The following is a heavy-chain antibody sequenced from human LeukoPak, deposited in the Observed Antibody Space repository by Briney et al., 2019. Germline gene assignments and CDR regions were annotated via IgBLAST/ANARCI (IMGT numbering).Heavy chain of an antibody. J-gene: IGHJ4*02. D-gene: IGHD6-13*01. Sequence: SVRVSCKASGGTYSSYAISWVRHAPGQGLEWMGRIIPILGIANYAQKFQGRVTITADKSTSTAYMELSSLRSEDTAVYYCATLAAGPDYWGQGTLVTVSS. CDR3: ATLAAGPDY. CDR2: IIPILGIA. V-gene: IGHV1-69*04. CDR1: GGTYSSYA.